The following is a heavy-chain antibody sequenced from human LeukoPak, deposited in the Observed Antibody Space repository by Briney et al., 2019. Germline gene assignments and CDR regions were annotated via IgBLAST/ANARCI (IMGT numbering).Heavy chain of an antibody. CDR3: ARVSSSWYWFY. V-gene: IGHV4-30-4*08. CDR2: SYCSRNS. D-gene: IGHD6-13*01. CDR1: GGSISSGDYY. J-gene: IGHJ4*02. Sequence: PSETLSLTCTVSGGSISSGDYYWSWIRQPPGKGLESIGYSYCSRNSYYNPPLKSRVNIAVDTSKNQFSVKLSSVTAEDTAVYYCARVSSSWYWFYWGQGTMVTVS.